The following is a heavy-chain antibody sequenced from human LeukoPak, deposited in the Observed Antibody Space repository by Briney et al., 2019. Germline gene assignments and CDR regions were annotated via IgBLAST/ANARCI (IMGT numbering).Heavy chain of an antibody. V-gene: IGHV1-18*01. CDR2: ISPFNGKT. D-gene: IGHD4-17*01. Sequence: ASVKVSCKSSDDTLASYGISWVRQAPGQGLEWMGWISPFNGKTNYAQKFQGRVTMTTDTSTSTAYMELSSLRSEDTAVYYCATLPFYGDYVFDYWGQGTLVTVSP. CDR1: DDTLASYG. J-gene: IGHJ4*02. CDR3: ATLPFYGDYVFDY.